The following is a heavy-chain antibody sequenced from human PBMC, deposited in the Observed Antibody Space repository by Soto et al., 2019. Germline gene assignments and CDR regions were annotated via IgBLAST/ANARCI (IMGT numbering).Heavy chain of an antibody. V-gene: IGHV4-31*03. D-gene: IGHD3-9*01. CDR2: IYDSVNT. Sequence: SETLSLTCTVSGDSLSSGGHYWSWIRQHPGKGLEWIGHIYDSVNTYYSPSLRSRVTISADMSKNQFSLNLRSVTAADTAVYYCARVDHRGYFAILTDYWGQGTLVTVSS. J-gene: IGHJ4*02. CDR1: GDSLSSGGHY. CDR3: ARVDHRGYFAILTDY.